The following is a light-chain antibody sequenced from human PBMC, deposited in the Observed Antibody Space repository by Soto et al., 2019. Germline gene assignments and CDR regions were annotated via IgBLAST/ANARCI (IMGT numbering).Light chain of an antibody. CDR1: QSVNSN. CDR2: GAS. CDR3: QQYNNWRT. Sequence: EIVMTQSPATLSVSPGERATLSCRASQSVNSNLAWYQQKPGQPPRLLIYGASTRATGIPARFSGGGSGTEYTLTISSLQSEDFAVYYCQQYNNWRTFGQGTKVDIK. J-gene: IGKJ1*01. V-gene: IGKV3-15*01.